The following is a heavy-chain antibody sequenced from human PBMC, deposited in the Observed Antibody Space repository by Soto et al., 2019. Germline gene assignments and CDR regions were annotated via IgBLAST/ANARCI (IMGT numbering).Heavy chain of an antibody. V-gene: IGHV4-39*01. D-gene: IGHD1-26*01. CDR1: GGSVSSGAYY. CDR2: IYYTGTT. Sequence: QLQLQESGPGLVKPSETLSLTCTVSGGSVSSGAYYWGWIRQPPGKGLEWIGNIYYTGTTYYNPSLKSRVTISVDTSKNQFPLKLNSVAAADTTVYYCARQANSGTYDHWGQGTLVTVSS. J-gene: IGHJ5*02. CDR3: ARQANSGTYDH.